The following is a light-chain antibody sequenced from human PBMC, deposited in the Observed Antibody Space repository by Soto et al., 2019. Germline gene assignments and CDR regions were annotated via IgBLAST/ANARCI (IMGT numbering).Light chain of an antibody. Sequence: DIVMTQSPDSLAVSLGERATINCKSSQSLLYNSNNKNYLAWYQQEPGQPPKLLIYWASTWEFGVPDRFSGSGAGTDFPITISNLQAEDVAVSSCHQYDSVPRTFGGGTKVEIK. CDR1: QSLLYNSNNKNY. CDR3: HQYDSVPRT. CDR2: WAS. V-gene: IGKV4-1*01. J-gene: IGKJ4*01.